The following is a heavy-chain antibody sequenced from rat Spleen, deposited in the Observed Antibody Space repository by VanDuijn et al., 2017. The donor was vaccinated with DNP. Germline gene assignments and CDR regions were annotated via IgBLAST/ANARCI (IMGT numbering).Heavy chain of an antibody. Sequence: EVQLVESGGGLVQPGRSMKLSCVASGFTFSAFPMAWVRQAPMKGLEWVTSISTSGARTYYPDSVKGRFTISRDNAKSTLYLQMNSLKSEDTASYYCARHVYGGYSGSPPFAYWGQGTLVTVSS. D-gene: IGHD1-11*01. CDR3: ARHVYGGYSGSPPFAY. J-gene: IGHJ3*01. CDR1: GFTFSAFP. CDR2: ISTSGART. V-gene: IGHV5-46*01.